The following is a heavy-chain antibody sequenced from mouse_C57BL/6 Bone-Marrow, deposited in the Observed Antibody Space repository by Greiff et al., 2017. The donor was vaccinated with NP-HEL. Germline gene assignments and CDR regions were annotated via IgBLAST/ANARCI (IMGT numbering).Heavy chain of an antibody. Sequence: EVKVEESGGGLVQPGGSLKLSCAASGFTFSDYYMYWVRQTPEKRLEWVAYISNGGGSTYYPDTVKGRFTISRDNAKNTLYLQLSRLKSEDTAMYYCARKGVVGYAMDYWGQGTSVTVSS. V-gene: IGHV5-12*01. CDR1: GFTFSDYY. CDR3: ARKGVVGYAMDY. D-gene: IGHD1-1*02. J-gene: IGHJ4*01. CDR2: ISNGGGST.